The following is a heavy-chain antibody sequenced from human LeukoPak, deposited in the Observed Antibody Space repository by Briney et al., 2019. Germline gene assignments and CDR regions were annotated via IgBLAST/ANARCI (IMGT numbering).Heavy chain of an antibody. J-gene: IGHJ3*02. D-gene: IGHD3-16*01. CDR3: ARVVGRVIDAFDI. V-gene: IGHV4-59*01. Sequence: SETLSLTCTVSGGSISSYYWSWIRQPPGKGLEWIGYIYYSGSTNYNPSLKSRVTISVDTSKNQFSLKLSSVTAADTAVYCCARVVGRVIDAFDIWGQGTMVTVSS. CDR1: GGSISSYY. CDR2: IYYSGST.